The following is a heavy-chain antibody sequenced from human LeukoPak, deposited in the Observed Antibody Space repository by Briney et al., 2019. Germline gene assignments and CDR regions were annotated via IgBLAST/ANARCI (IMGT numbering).Heavy chain of an antibody. CDR1: GFTFSNYE. V-gene: IGHV3-48*03. J-gene: IGHJ2*01. D-gene: IGHD4-17*01. CDR3: ARDGYGDYRYFDL. Sequence: GGSLRLSCAATGFTFSNYEMNWVRQAPGKGLEWLSYISSSAGTISYADSVKGRFTISRDNAKNSLYLQMNSLRAEDTAVYYCARDGYGDYRYFDLWGRGTLVTVSS. CDR2: ISSSAGTI.